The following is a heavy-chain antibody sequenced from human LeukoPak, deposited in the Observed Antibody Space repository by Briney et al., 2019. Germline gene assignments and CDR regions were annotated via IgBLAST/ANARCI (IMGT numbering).Heavy chain of an antibody. V-gene: IGHV4-31*03. Sequence: PLETLSLTCTVSGGSISSGGYYWSWIRQHPGKGLEWIGYIYYSGSTYYNPSLKSRVTISVDTSKNQFSLKLSSVTAADTAVYYCARDCSSTSCHPLGVDPWGQGTLVTVSS. D-gene: IGHD2-2*01. CDR3: ARDCSSTSCHPLGVDP. CDR1: GGSISSGGYY. J-gene: IGHJ5*02. CDR2: IYYSGST.